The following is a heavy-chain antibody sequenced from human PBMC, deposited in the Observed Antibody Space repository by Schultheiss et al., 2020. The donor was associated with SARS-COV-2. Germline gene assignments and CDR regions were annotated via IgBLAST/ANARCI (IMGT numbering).Heavy chain of an antibody. D-gene: IGHD3-3*01. J-gene: IGHJ4*02. Sequence: GGSLRLSCAASGFTFSSYGMHWVRQAPGKGLEWVAVISYEGSHKFYLDSVKGRFTISRDNSKNTLYLQMNSLRAEDTAVYYCTTFSYYDFWSGSPLDYWGQGSLVTGAS. V-gene: IGHV3-30*12. CDR1: GFTFSSYG. CDR3: TTFSYYDFWSGSPLDY. CDR2: ISYEGSHK.